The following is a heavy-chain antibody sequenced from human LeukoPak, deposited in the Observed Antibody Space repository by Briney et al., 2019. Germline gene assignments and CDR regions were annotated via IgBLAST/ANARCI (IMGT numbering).Heavy chain of an antibody. CDR3: AKDLPIVHTTPDAFDI. CDR1: GFTFSSYA. V-gene: IGHV3-23*01. CDR2: ISGSGGST. J-gene: IGHJ3*02. Sequence: PGGSLRLSCAASGFTFSSYAMSWFRQAPGKGLDWASAISGSGGSTYYADSVKGRFTISRDNSKNTLYLQMNSLRAEDTAVYYCAKDLPIVHTTPDAFDIWGRGTMVTVSS. D-gene: IGHD6-6*01.